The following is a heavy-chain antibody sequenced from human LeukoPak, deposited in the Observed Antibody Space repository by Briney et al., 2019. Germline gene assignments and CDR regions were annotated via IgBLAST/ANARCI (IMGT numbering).Heavy chain of an antibody. V-gene: IGHV3-7*01. J-gene: IGHJ4*02. D-gene: IGHD3-10*01. Sequence: PGGSLRLSCAASGFTFSSYWMSWVRQAPGKGLEWLAKIKQDGSEKYYVDSVKGRFTISRDNAKNSLYLQMNSLRAEDTAVYYCARDLTMVRGVIKGYFDYWGQGTLVTVSS. CDR2: IKQDGSEK. CDR1: GFTFSSYW. CDR3: ARDLTMVRGVIKGYFDY.